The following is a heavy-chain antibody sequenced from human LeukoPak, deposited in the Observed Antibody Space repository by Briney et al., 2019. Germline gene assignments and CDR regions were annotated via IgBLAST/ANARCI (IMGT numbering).Heavy chain of an antibody. Sequence: GGSLRLSCAASGFTFSSFEMNWVRQAPGTGLEWVSYISTSGITIYYADSVKGRFTISRDNAKNSLYLQMNSLRAEDTAVYYCARDRSRGLLDAFDIWGQGTMVTVSS. CDR3: ARDRSRGLLDAFDI. CDR2: ISTSGITI. CDR1: GFTFSSFE. D-gene: IGHD3-10*01. J-gene: IGHJ3*02. V-gene: IGHV3-48*03.